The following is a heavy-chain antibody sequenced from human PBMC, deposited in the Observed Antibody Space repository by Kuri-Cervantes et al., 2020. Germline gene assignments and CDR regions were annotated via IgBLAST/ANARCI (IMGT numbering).Heavy chain of an antibody. V-gene: IGHV4-4*07. CDR2: IYTSGST. Sequence: SETLSLTCTVSGGSISSYYWSWIRQPAGKGLEWIGRIYTSGSTNYNPSLESRVTMSVDTSKNQFSLKLSSVTAADTAVYYCARGGGVGATGLDYFDYWGQGTLVTVSS. CDR1: GGSISSYY. CDR3: ARGGGVGATGLDYFDY. J-gene: IGHJ4*02. D-gene: IGHD1-26*01.